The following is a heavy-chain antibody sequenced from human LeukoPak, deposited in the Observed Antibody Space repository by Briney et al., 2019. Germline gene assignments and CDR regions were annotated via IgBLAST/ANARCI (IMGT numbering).Heavy chain of an antibody. CDR3: AKDWGIHSSSWYYFDY. Sequence: PGGSLRLSCAASGFTFSSYAMSWVRQAPGKGLEWVSAISGSGGSTYYADSVKGRFTISRDNSKNTLYLQMNSLRAEDTAVYYCAKDWGIHSSSWYYFDYWGQGTLVTVSS. D-gene: IGHD6-13*01. CDR2: ISGSGGST. CDR1: GFTFSSYA. J-gene: IGHJ4*02. V-gene: IGHV3-23*01.